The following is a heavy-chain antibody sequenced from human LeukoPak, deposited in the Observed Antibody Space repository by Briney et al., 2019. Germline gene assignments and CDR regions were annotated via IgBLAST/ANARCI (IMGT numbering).Heavy chain of an antibody. Sequence: GGSLRLSCAASGFTFSSYNMDWVRQAPGKGLEWVSSITSGSSYIYYADSVKGRFTISRDNAKNSLYLQMNSLRAEDTAVYYCARDPYSGSYGNYYYYFMDVWGKGTTVTISS. CDR3: ARDPYSGSYGNYYYYFMDV. V-gene: IGHV3-21*01. D-gene: IGHD1-26*01. J-gene: IGHJ6*03. CDR2: ITSGSSYI. CDR1: GFTFSSYN.